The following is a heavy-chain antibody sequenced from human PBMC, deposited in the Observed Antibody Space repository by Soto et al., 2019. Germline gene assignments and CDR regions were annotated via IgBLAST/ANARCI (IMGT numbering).Heavy chain of an antibody. D-gene: IGHD5-12*01. J-gene: IGHJ6*01. V-gene: IGHV4-34*01. CDR2: INHSGST. CDR1: VGSFSVYY. CDR3: ARGGGYDFKPFYYYYGMDV. Sequence: PAESLSLTCAVYVGSFSVYYWSWIRQPPGRGLEWIGEINHSGSTNYNPSLKSRVTISVDTSKNQFSLKLSSVTAADTAVYYCARGGGYDFKPFYYYYGMDVWGQGTTVTVSS.